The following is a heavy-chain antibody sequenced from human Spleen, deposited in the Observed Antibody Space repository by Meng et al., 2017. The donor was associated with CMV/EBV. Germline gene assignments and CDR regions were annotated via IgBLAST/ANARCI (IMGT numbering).Heavy chain of an antibody. CDR2: IYYSGST. CDR1: GGSISTFY. Sequence: SETLSLTCTVSGGSISTFYWSWIRQPPGQGLEWIGNIYYSGSTNYNPSLKSRVTISVDTSKNQFSLKLSSVTAADTAMYYCARALGHLLPQKDWGQGTLVTVSS. J-gene: IGHJ4*02. V-gene: IGHV4-59*01. CDR3: ARALGHLLPQKD. D-gene: IGHD2-2*01.